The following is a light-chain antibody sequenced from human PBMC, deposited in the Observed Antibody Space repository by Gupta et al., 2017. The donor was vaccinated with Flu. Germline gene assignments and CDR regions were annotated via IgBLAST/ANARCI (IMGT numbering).Light chain of an antibody. J-gene: IGLJ3*02. CDR2: NNK. CDR1: SGPVSAGHY. V-gene: IGLV8-61*01. Sequence: QTVVTQEPSFSVSPGGTVTLTCGLNSGPVSAGHYPSWYQQTPAQPPRTLIYNNKTRSSGVPDRFSGTILGTKAALTITGAQADDEADYYCRLYVRSDISGVFGGGTKLTVL. CDR3: RLYVRSDISGV.